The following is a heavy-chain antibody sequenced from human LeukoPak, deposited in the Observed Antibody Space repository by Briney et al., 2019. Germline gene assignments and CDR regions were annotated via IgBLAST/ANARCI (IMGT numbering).Heavy chain of an antibody. CDR1: GGSISSYY. CDR3: ARGGGSGYYNNWFDP. D-gene: IGHD3-22*01. J-gene: IGHJ5*02. CDR2: IYYSGST. V-gene: IGHV4-59*01. Sequence: PSETLSLTCTVSGGSISSYYWSWIRRPPGKGLEWIGDIYYSGSTNYNPSLKSRVTISVDTSENHFSLKLSSVTAADTAVYYCARGGGSGYYNNWFDPWGQGTLVTVSS.